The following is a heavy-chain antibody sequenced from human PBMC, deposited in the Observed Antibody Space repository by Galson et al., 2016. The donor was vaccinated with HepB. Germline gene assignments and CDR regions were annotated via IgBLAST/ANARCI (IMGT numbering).Heavy chain of an antibody. V-gene: IGHV3-23*01. D-gene: IGHD3-3*01. CDR3: PKDPRFPTQPHPKVWDV. J-gene: IGHJ6*02. Sequence: SLRLSCAASGFTFGSYSMSWVRQAPGKGLEWVSTITGNGAKRYYAGSVKGRFTVSIDSSKKTLFLQMNSLRVDDTAVYYCPKDPRFPTQPHPKVWDVGARGT. CDR1: GFTFGSYS. CDR2: ITGNGAKR.